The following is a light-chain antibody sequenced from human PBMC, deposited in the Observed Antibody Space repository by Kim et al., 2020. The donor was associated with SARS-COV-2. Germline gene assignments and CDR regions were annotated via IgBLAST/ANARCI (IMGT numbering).Light chain of an antibody. CDR2: DVS. Sequence: QSITISCTGTSSDVGGYNYVSWYQQHPGKAPKLMIYDVSHRPSGVSNRFSGSKSGNTASLTISGLQAEDGADYYCSSYTSSSTLGVFGGGTQLTVL. CDR1: SSDVGGYNY. CDR3: SSYTSSSTLGV. V-gene: IGLV2-14*03. J-gene: IGLJ2*01.